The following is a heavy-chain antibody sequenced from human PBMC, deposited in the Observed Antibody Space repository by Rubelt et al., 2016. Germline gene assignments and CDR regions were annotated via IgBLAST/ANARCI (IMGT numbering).Heavy chain of an antibody. D-gene: IGHD1-26*01. CDR2: IKPDGSEK. V-gene: IGHV3-7*04. CDR1: GFTFSSYW. CDR3: AREQGAWFDP. Sequence: EVQLVESGGGLVKPGGSLRLSCAASGFTFSSYWVTWVRQAPGKGLEWVANIKPDGSEKFYVDAVKGRFTISRDNAKNSLYLQMNSLRAEDTAVYYCAREQGAWFDPWGQGTLVTVSS. J-gene: IGHJ5*02.